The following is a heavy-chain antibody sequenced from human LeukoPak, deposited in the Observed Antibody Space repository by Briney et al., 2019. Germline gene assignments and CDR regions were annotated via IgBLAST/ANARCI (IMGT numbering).Heavy chain of an antibody. CDR1: GGSIGSYY. D-gene: IGHD6-13*01. Sequence: SETLSLTCTVSGGSIGSYYWSWVRQPPEKGLEWIGNIVYTGRTNYNPSLKSRVTISIDTSKNQFSLKLSSVTAADTAVYYCARGIIYEAAAGFDYWGQGTLVTVSS. CDR3: ARGIIYEAAAGFDY. CDR2: IVYTGRT. J-gene: IGHJ4*02. V-gene: IGHV4-59*12.